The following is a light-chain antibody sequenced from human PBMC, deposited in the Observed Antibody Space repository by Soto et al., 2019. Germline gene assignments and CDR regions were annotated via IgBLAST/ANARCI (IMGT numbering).Light chain of an antibody. V-gene: IGKV3-15*01. CDR2: GAS. CDR3: QQYSSWVWT. J-gene: IGKJ1*01. Sequence: EIVMTQFPATLSKSPGESATFSCRASQSISTKLAWYQQRPGQAPRLLMYGASTGATGIPARFSGSGSGTEFTLTISSLQSEDVAVYYCQQYSSWVWTFGQGTKVEIK. CDR1: QSISTK.